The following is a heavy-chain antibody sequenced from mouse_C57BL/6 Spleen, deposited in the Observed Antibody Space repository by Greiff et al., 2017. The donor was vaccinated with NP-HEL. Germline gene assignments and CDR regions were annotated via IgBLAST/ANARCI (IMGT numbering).Heavy chain of an antibody. Sequence: VHLVESGPGLVAPSQSLSITCTVSGFSLTSYGVDWVRQSPGKGLEWLGVIWGVGSTNYNSALNSRLSISKDNSKSQVFLKMNSLQTDDTAMYYCASRDPGGFAYWGQGTLVTVSA. CDR2: IWGVGST. V-gene: IGHV2-6*01. J-gene: IGHJ3*01. CDR3: ASRDPGGFAY. CDR1: GFSLTSYG.